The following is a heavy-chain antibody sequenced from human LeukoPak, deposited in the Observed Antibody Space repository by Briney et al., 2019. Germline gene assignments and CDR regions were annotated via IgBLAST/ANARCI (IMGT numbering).Heavy chain of an antibody. V-gene: IGHV4-31*03. Sequence: PSETLSLTCTVSGGSISSGDYYWSWIRQPPGKGLEWIGYIYYSGSTYYNPSLKSRVTISVDTSKNQFSLKLSSVTAADTAVYYCARLYTTFRAFDIWGQGTMVTVSS. CDR1: GGSISSGDYY. D-gene: IGHD2-2*02. J-gene: IGHJ3*02. CDR2: IYYSGST. CDR3: ARLYTTFRAFDI.